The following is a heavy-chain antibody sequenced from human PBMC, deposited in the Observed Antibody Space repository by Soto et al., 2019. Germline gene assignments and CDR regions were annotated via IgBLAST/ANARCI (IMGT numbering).Heavy chain of an antibody. J-gene: IGHJ4*02. V-gene: IGHV4-34*01. D-gene: IGHD5-12*01. Sequence: LSLTCAVYGGSFSGYYWSWIRQPPGKGLEWIGEINHSGSTNYNPSLKSRVTISVDTSKNQFSLKLSSVTAADTAVYYCARGGAVATTAHFDHWGQGTLVTVSS. CDR3: ARGGAVATTAHFDH. CDR1: GGSFSGYY. CDR2: INHSGST.